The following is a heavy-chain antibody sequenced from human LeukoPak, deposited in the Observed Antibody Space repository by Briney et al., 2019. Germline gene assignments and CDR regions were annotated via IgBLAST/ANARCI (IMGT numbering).Heavy chain of an antibody. J-gene: IGHJ5*02. CDR1: GFTFSNYS. CDR3: ARDYEGDL. Sequence: GGSLRLSCAASGFTFSNYSMNWVRQAPGKGLEWVSSISGSSGYIYYADSVKGRFTISRNNAMNSLYLQMDSLRGDDTAVYYCARDYEGDLWGQGTLVTASS. CDR2: ISGSSGYI. V-gene: IGHV3-21*01. D-gene: IGHD3-22*01.